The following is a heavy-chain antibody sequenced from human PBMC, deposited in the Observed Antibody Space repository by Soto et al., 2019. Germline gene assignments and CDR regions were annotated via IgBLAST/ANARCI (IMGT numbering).Heavy chain of an antibody. CDR1: GFTFSSYG. CDR2: IWYDGSNK. Sequence: GGSLRLSCAASGFTFSSYGMHWVRQAPGKGLEWVAVIWYDGSNKYYADSVKGRFTISRDNSKNTLYLQMNSLRAEDTAVYYCARDRSMYNWKSVRPYNWFDPWGQGTLVTVSS. CDR3: ARDRSMYNWKSVRPYNWFDP. D-gene: IGHD1-20*01. V-gene: IGHV3-33*01. J-gene: IGHJ5*02.